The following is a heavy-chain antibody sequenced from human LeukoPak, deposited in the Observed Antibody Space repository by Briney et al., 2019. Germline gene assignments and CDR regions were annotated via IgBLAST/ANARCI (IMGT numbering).Heavy chain of an antibody. Sequence: PSETLSLTCTVSGYSISSGYYWGWIRQPPGKGLEWIGSIYHSGSTYYNPSLKSRVTISVDTSKNQFSLKLSSVTAADTAVYYCARVTRPPRIQLWSYFDYWGQGTLVTVSS. CDR1: GYSISSGYY. J-gene: IGHJ4*02. D-gene: IGHD5-18*01. CDR2: IYHSGST. CDR3: ARVTRPPRIQLWSYFDY. V-gene: IGHV4-38-2*02.